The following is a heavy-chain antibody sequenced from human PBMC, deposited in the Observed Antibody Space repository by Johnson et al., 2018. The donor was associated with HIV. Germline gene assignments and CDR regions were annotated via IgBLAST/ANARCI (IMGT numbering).Heavy chain of an antibody. CDR2: IYRGGST. J-gene: IGHJ3*02. V-gene: IGHV3-53*01. D-gene: IGHD2-15*01. Sequence: VQLVESGGGLIQPVGSLRLSCAASEFTVSSNYMSWVRQAPGKGLEWVSVIYRGGSTYYADSVKGRFTISRDTSKNTLYLKMNSLRAEDTAVYYCAGDFPYCSGGSCLPAAFDIWGQGTMVTVSS. CDR1: EFTVSSNY. CDR3: AGDFPYCSGGSCLPAAFDI.